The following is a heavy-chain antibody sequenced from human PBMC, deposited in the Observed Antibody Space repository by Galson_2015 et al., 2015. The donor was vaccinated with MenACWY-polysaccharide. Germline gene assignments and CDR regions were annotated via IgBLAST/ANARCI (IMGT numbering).Heavy chain of an antibody. CDR2: ISSSSSYI. V-gene: IGHV3-21*01. Sequence: SLRLSCAASGFTFSSYSMNWVRQAPGKGLEWVSSISSSSSYIYYADSVKGRFTISRDNAKNSLYLQMNSLRAEDTAVYYCARDGASDRASGYYLTGKYFQHWGQGTLVTVSS. CDR3: ARDGASDRASGYYLTGKYFQH. D-gene: IGHD3-3*01. J-gene: IGHJ1*01. CDR1: GFTFSSYS.